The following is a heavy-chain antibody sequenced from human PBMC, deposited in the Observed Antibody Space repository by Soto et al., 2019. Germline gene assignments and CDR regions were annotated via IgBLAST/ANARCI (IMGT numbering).Heavy chain of an antibody. CDR1: GFTFSSYA. Sequence: QVQLVESGGGVVQPGRSLRLSCAASGFTFSSYAMHWVRQAPGKGLEWVAVISYDGSNKYYADSVKGRFTISRDNSKNTLYLQMKSLRAEDTAVYYCARDKSPYSSGGHNRHFDYWGQGTLVTVSS. J-gene: IGHJ4*02. CDR3: ARDKSPYSSGGHNRHFDY. V-gene: IGHV3-30-3*01. CDR2: ISYDGSNK. D-gene: IGHD6-19*01.